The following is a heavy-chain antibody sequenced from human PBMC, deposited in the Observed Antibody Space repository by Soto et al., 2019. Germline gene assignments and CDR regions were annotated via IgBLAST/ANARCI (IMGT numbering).Heavy chain of an antibody. CDR3: AKDSAPINYYASSGYYYGFDY. V-gene: IGHV3-23*01. Sequence: EVQLLESGGGLVQPGGSLRLSCAASGFTFSSYAVSWVRQAPGKGLEWVSAISGSGGSTYYADSVKGRFTISRDNSKNTLYLQMNSLRAEDTAVYYCAKDSAPINYYASSGYYYGFDYWGQGTLVTVSS. CDR2: ISGSGGST. CDR1: GFTFSSYA. J-gene: IGHJ4*02. D-gene: IGHD3-22*01.